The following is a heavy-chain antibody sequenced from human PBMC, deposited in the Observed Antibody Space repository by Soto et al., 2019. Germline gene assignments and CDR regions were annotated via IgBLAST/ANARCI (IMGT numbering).Heavy chain of an antibody. V-gene: IGHV4-59*08. CDR2: IYYSGST. CDR3: ARLGAYYQSLDP. CDR1: RGAIRTSY. J-gene: IGHJ5*02. D-gene: IGHD2-21*01. Sequence: ETLSVTCTTSRGAIRTSYWSRIRQPPGKGLEWIGYIYYSGSTNYNPSLKSRVTISVDTSKNQFSLKLSSVTAADTAVYYCARLGAYYQSLDPWGPGTLVT.